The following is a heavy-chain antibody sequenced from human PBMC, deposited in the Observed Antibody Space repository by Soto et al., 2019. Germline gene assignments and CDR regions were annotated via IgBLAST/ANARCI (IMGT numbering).Heavy chain of an antibody. V-gene: IGHV3-30-3*01. CDR1: GFTFSSYA. Sequence: PGGSLRLSCAASGFTFSSYAMHWVRQAPGKGLERVAVISYDGSNKYYADSVKGRFTISRDNSKNTLYLQMNSLRAEDTAVYYCARDREYQLLQYGMDVWGQGTTVTVSS. CDR3: ARDREYQLLQYGMDV. CDR2: ISYDGSNK. J-gene: IGHJ6*02. D-gene: IGHD2-2*01.